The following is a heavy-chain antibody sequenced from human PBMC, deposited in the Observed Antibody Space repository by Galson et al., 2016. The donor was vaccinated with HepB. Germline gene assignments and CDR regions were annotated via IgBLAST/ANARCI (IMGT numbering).Heavy chain of an antibody. CDR3: TREVGTVSGYYSYAMDV. CDR2: ISTFNGNT. Sequence: SVKVSCKASGYSFTYYGITWVRQAPGQGLEWMGWISTFNGNTKYAQKFQGKVTLTSDTSTSTASMELSSLRSDDTAVYYCTREVGTVSGYYSYAMDVWGKGTTVTVSS. J-gene: IGHJ6*04. D-gene: IGHD4-17*01. V-gene: IGHV1-18*01. CDR1: GYSFTYYG.